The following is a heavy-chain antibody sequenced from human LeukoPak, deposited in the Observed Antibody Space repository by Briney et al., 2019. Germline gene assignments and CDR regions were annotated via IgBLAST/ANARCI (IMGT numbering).Heavy chain of an antibody. D-gene: IGHD4-23*01. J-gene: IGHJ5*02. CDR3: ARDRYGGLNWFDP. Sequence: SEASSVTCTVSGGSICSYYWNWIRQPPGEGPGWLGYIYYSGRPHYIPTPKSRVTISVDTSQNQFSLKLSSETAPDTAVYYCARDRYGGLNWFDPWGQGTLLTV. CDR1: GGSICSYY. V-gene: IGHV4-59*01. CDR2: IYYSGRP.